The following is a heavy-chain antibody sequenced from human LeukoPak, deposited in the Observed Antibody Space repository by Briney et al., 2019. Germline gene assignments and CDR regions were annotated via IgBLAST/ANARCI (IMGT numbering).Heavy chain of an antibody. CDR1: GYIFTHYW. V-gene: IGHV5-51*01. CDR3: ARQYYYGSASPPVL. Sequence: GESLKISCQASGYIFTHYWIGWARHMPGKGLEWMGAIFPADSDTRYNPSFLGQVTISADKSISTAYLQWSFLKASDTAMYYCARQYYYGSASPPVLWGQGTLVTVSS. CDR2: IFPADSDT. J-gene: IGHJ4*02. D-gene: IGHD3-10*01.